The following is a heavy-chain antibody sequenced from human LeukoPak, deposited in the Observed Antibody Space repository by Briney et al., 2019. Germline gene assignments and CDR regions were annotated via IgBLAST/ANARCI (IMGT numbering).Heavy chain of an antibody. CDR3: ARDVEDYDYVWGSYRYTALDY. CDR2: ISSSSSYI. D-gene: IGHD3-16*02. Sequence: GGTLRLSCAASGFTFSSYSMTWVRQPPGKGLEWVSSISSSSSYIYYADSVKGRFTISRDNAKNSLYLQMNSLRAEDTAVYYCARDVEDYDYVWGSYRYTALDYWGQGTLVTVSS. CDR1: GFTFSSYS. V-gene: IGHV3-21*01. J-gene: IGHJ4*02.